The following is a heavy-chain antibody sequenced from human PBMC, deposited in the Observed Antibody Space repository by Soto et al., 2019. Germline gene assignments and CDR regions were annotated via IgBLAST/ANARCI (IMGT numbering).Heavy chain of an antibody. J-gene: IGHJ3*02. D-gene: IGHD1-26*01. V-gene: IGHV3-33*01. CDR2: IWFDGSYK. CDR3: ARERHKDSDNSRKAFDI. CDR1: GFSFSNFG. Sequence: PRGSRIISCELSGFSFSNFGMHWVGQAPGKGLEWVAVIWFDGSYKYYADSGKGRFTISRDNSKNTLYLQMDSLRAEDTAVYFCARERHKDSDNSRKAFDIWGQGTMVTVSS.